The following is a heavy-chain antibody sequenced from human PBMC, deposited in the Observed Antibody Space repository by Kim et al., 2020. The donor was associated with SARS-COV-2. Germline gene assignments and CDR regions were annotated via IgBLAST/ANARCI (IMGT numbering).Heavy chain of an antibody. V-gene: IGHV3-30-3*01. J-gene: IGHJ4*02. Sequence: GGSLRLSCAASGFTFSSYAMHWVRQAPGKGLEWVAVISYDGSNKYYADSVKGRFTISRDNTKNTLYLQMNSLRAEDTAVYYCAGGGVAAFDYWGQGTLVTVSS. CDR2: ISYDGSNK. CDR3: AGGGVAAFDY. CDR1: GFTFSSYA. D-gene: IGHD6-19*01.